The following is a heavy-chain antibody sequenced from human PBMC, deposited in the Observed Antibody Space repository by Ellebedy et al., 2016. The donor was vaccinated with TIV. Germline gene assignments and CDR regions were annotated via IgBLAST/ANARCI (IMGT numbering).Heavy chain of an antibody. CDR2: ISVDGSTT. Sequence: PGGSLRLSCAASGFTFSSYWMQWVRQAPGKGLVWVSGISVDGSTTVYADSVRGRFTISRDNAKNTVYLEMNSLRVEDSAVYYCAKGRGGGSDSSAPRYYFDSWGLGTLVTVSS. CDR3: AKGRGGGSDSSAPRYYFDS. D-gene: IGHD6-19*01. CDR1: GFTFSSYW. V-gene: IGHV3-74*01. J-gene: IGHJ4*02.